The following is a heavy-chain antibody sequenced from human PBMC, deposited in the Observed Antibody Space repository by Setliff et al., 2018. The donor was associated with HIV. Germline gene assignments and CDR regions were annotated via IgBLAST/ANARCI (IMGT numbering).Heavy chain of an antibody. CDR1: GVSISDTTYY. CDR2: IYHSGST. Sequence: PSEALSLTCSVSGVSISDTTYYWGWIRQPPGKGLEWIGNIYHSGSTLYKPSLKSQVTMSVDTSKNQFSLKLNSVTAADTAVYHCARLSSYRSSSYYFDYWGQGALVTVSS. D-gene: IGHD6-6*01. J-gene: IGHJ4*02. V-gene: IGHV4-39*01. CDR3: ARLSSYRSSSYYFDY.